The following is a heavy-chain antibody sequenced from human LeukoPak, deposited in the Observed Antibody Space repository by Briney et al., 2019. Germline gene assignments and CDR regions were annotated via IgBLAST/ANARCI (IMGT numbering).Heavy chain of an antibody. CDR3: ARSSYDYVWGSYRSPPWFDP. V-gene: IGHV1-69*06. CDR2: IIPIFGTA. J-gene: IGHJ5*02. CDR1: GGTFSSYA. D-gene: IGHD3-16*02. Sequence: SVKVSCKASGGTFSSYAISWVRQAPGQGLEWMGGIIPIFGTANYAQKFQGRVTITADKSTSTAYMELSSLRSEDTAVYYCARSSYDYVWGSYRSPPWFDPWGQGTLVTVSS.